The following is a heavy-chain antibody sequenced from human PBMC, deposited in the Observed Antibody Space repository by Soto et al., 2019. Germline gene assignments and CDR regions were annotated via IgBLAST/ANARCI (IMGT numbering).Heavy chain of an antibody. J-gene: IGHJ6*02. Sequence: QVQLVQSGAEVKKPGASVKVSCKASGYTFTSYDIKWVRQATGKGLEWMGWMNPNSGNTGYAQKFQGRVTMTSTTSIRTAYLQLSSLRSEYTAVYYCARERKGMDVWGPGTTGTVSS. CDR3: ARERKGMDV. V-gene: IGHV1-8*02. CDR1: GYTFTSYD. CDR2: MNPNSGNT.